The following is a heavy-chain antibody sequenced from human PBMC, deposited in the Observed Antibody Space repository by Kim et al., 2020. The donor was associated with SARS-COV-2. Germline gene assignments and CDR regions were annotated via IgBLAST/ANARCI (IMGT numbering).Heavy chain of an antibody. CDR2: IYYSGST. CDR1: GGSISSSSYY. J-gene: IGHJ5*02. CDR3: ARHADVGSWYWNWFDP. D-gene: IGHD6-13*01. V-gene: IGHV4-39*01. Sequence: SETLSLTCTVSGGSISSSSYYWGWIRQPPGKGLEWIGSIYYSGSTYYNPSLKSRVTISVDTSKNQFSLKLSSVTAADTAVYYCARHADVGSWYWNWFDPWGQGTLVTVSS.